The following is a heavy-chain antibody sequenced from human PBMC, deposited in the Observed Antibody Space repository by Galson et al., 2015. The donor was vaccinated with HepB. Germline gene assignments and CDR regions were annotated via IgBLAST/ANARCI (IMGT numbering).Heavy chain of an antibody. CDR1: GFTFSSYA. Sequence: SLRLSCAASGFTFSSYAMHWVRQAPGKGLEWVAVISYDGSNKYYADSVKGRFTISRDNSKNTLYLQMNSLRAEDTAVYYCASFNIAGGIDAFDIWGQGTMVTVSS. D-gene: IGHD6-13*01. CDR2: ISYDGSNK. CDR3: ASFNIAGGIDAFDI. J-gene: IGHJ3*02. V-gene: IGHV3-30-3*01.